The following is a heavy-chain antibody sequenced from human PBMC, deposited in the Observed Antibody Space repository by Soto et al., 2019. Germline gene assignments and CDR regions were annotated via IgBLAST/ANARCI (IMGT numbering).Heavy chain of an antibody. CDR1: GYTFTSYA. V-gene: IGHV1-18*04. J-gene: IGHJ1*01. D-gene: IGHD6-19*01. CDR2: ISAYNGNT. Sequence: QVQLVQSGDELKKPGTSVKVSYKASGYTFTSYALSWVRQAPGQGLEWMGWISAYNGNTNYTQKLQGRVTMTTDTSTSTAYMELRSLRSDDTAVYYWARLDSTGGHNFQHWGQGTLVTVSS. CDR3: ARLDSTGGHNFQH.